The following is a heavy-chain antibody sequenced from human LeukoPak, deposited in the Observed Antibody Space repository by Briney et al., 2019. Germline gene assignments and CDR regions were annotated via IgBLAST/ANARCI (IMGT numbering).Heavy chain of an antibody. V-gene: IGHV3-33*06. D-gene: IGHD4-17*01. Sequence: GGSLRLSCAASGLTFSNYGMHWVRQAPGKGLEGVAVIWYDGSNKYYADSVKGRFTISRDNSKNTLYLQMNSLRAEDTAVYYCAKNYGAYEEGGVYWGQGTLVTVSS. CDR3: AKNYGAYEEGGVY. J-gene: IGHJ4*02. CDR1: GLTFSNYG. CDR2: IWYDGSNK.